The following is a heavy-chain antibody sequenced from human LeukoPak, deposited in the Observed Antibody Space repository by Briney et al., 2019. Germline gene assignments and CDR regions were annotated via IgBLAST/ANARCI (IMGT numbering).Heavy chain of an antibody. CDR1: GGSFSGYY. D-gene: IGHD3-16*02. CDR2: INHSGST. Sequence: PSETLSHTCAVYGGSFSGYYWSWIRQPPGKGLEWIGEINHSGSTNYNPSLKSRVTISVDTSKNQFSLKLSSVTAADTAVFYCARGDSYDYVWGSDPYNWFDPWGQGTLVTVSS. V-gene: IGHV4-34*01. CDR3: ARGDSYDYVWGSDPYNWFDP. J-gene: IGHJ5*02.